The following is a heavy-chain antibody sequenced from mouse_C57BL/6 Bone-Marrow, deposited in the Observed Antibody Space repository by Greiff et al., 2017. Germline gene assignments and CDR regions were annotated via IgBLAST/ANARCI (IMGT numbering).Heavy chain of an antibody. Sequence: QVQLQQPGAELVKPGASVKLSCKASGYTFTSYWMHWVKQRPGQGLEWIGLIHPNSGSTNYNEKFKSKATLTVDKSSSTAYMQLSSLTSEDSAVYYCARNYYGSSDFYWYFDVWGTGTTVTVSS. V-gene: IGHV1-64*01. CDR1: GYTFTSYW. CDR2: IHPNSGST. CDR3: ARNYYGSSDFYWYFDV. D-gene: IGHD1-1*01. J-gene: IGHJ1*03.